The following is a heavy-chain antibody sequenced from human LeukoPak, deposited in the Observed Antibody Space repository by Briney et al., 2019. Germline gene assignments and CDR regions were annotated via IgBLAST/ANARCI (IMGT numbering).Heavy chain of an antibody. V-gene: IGHV4-38-2*02. J-gene: IGHJ4*02. Sequence: SETLSLTCSVSGFSISIGYYWGWIRQPPGKGLEWIGNALHSGNTLYNPSLKSRVAISLDTSRNQLSMRLSSVAAADTAVYYCAMITVTTGVDSWGQGTLVTVSS. D-gene: IGHD4-17*01. CDR3: AMITVTTGVDS. CDR2: ALHSGNT. CDR1: GFSISIGYY.